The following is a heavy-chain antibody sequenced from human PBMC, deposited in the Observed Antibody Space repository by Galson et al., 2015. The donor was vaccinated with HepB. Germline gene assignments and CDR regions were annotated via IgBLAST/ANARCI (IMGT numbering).Heavy chain of an antibody. Sequence: SLRLSCAASGFTFSSYWMHWVRQAPGKGLEWVAVIWYDGSNKYYADSVKGRFTISRDNSKNTLYLQMNSLRAEDTAVYYCATATVVKYYYYGMDVWGQGTTVTVSS. J-gene: IGHJ6*02. V-gene: IGHV3-33*08. D-gene: IGHD4-23*01. CDR1: GFTFSSYW. CDR3: ATATVVKYYYYGMDV. CDR2: IWYDGSNK.